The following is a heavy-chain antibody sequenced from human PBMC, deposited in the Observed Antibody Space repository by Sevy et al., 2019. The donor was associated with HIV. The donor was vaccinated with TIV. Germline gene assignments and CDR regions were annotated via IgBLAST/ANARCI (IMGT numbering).Heavy chain of an antibody. D-gene: IGHD2-15*01. CDR3: AKDAGGCSGGNCYWATNYYGMDV. V-gene: IGHV3-30*18. J-gene: IGHJ6*02. CDR2: VSYDGGNR. Sequence: GGSLRLSCAASAFTFSTYAMHWVRQAPGKGLEWVAVVSYDGGNRHLADSVKGRFTISRDNSKDTLYLQMNSLRGADPAVYYCAKDAGGCSGGNCYWATNYYGMDVWGQGTTVTVSS. CDR1: AFTFSTYA.